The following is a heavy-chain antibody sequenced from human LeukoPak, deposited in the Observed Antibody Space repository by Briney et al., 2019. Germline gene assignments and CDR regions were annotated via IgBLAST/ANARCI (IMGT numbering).Heavy chain of an antibody. V-gene: IGHV4-34*12. CDR3: ARFGSSTWYKGAFDI. CDR2: IVHSGNT. Sequence: PSETLSLTCAVYGGSFSGYYWSWIRQPPGKGLEWIGEIVHSGNTKYNPSLKSRVTISVDTSKNQFSLNLTSVTAADTAVYYCARFGSSTWYKGAFDIWGQGTMVTVAS. J-gene: IGHJ3*02. D-gene: IGHD6-13*01. CDR1: GGSFSGYY.